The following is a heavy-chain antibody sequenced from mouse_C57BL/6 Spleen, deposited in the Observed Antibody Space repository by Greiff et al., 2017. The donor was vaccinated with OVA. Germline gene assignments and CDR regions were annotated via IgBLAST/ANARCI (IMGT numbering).Heavy chain of an antibody. D-gene: IGHD1-3*01. CDR2: ISSGSSTI. Sequence: EVKLVESGGGLVKPGGSLKLSCAASGFTFSDYGMHWVRQAPEKGLEWVAYISSGSSTIYYADTVKGRFTISRDNAKNTLFLQMTSLRSEDTAVYYCARGGIVAHWYYDVWGTGTTVTVSS. V-gene: IGHV5-17*01. CDR1: GFTFSDYG. CDR3: ARGGIVAHWYYDV. J-gene: IGHJ1*03.